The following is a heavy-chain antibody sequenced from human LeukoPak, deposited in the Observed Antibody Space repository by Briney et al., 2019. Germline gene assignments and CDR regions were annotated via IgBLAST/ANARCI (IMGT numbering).Heavy chain of an antibody. CDR1: GFTFSSYS. CDR3: AREFLMARGYDY. V-gene: IGHV3-21*01. CDR2: ISSSSSYI. Sequence: GGSLRLSCAASGFTFSSYSMNWVRQAPGKGLEWVSSISSSSSYIYYADSVNGRFTISRDNAKNSLYLQINSLTADDAAVYYCAREFLMARGYDYWGRGTLVTVP. D-gene: IGHD5-24*01. J-gene: IGHJ4*02.